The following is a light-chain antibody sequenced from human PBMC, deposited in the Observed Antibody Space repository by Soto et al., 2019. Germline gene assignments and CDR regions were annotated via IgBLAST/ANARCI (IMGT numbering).Light chain of an antibody. CDR1: SSDVGGYSY. V-gene: IGLV2-14*03. CDR3: SSYTTSSTLPYV. CDR2: DVS. J-gene: IGLJ1*01. Sequence: QSALTQPASVSGSPGQSITISCTGTSSDVGGYSYVSWYQHHPGKAPKLMISDVSNRPSGISNRFSGSKSGNTASLTISGLQAEDEADYYCSSYTTSSTLPYVFGTGTKVTVL.